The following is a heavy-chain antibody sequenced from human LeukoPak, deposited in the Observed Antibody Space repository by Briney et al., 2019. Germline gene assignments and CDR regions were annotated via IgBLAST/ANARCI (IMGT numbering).Heavy chain of an antibody. Sequence: GGSLRLSCAASGFTFSSYAMHWVRQAPGKGLEWVAVISYDRSNKCYADSVKGRFTISRDNSKNTLYLQMNSPRVEDTAVYYCAKETGSAVGSTDFDYWGQGTLVTVSS. D-gene: IGHD4-17*01. CDR2: ISYDRSNK. J-gene: IGHJ4*02. CDR3: AKETGSAVGSTDFDY. V-gene: IGHV3-30-3*01. CDR1: GFTFSSYA.